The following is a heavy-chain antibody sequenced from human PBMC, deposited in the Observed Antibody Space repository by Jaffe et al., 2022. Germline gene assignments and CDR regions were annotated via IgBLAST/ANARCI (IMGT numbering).Heavy chain of an antibody. Sequence: EVQLVESGGGLVQPGGSLRLSCAASGFTFSSYEMNWVRQAPGKGLEWVSYISSSGSTIYYADSVKGRFTISRDNAKNSLYLQMNSLRAEDTAVYYCARDEYDYVWGSLPFDYWGQGTLVTVSS. V-gene: IGHV3-48*03. CDR3: ARDEYDYVWGSLPFDY. D-gene: IGHD3-16*01. CDR1: GFTFSSYE. J-gene: IGHJ4*02. CDR2: ISSSGSTI.